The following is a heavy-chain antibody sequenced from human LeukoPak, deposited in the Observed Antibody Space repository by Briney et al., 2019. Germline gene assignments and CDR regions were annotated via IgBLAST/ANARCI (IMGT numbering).Heavy chain of an antibody. V-gene: IGHV3-30-3*01. D-gene: IGHD3-3*01. Sequence: GGSLRLSCAASGFTFSSYAMQWVRQAPGKGLEWVAVISYDGSNKYYADSVKGRFTISRDNSKNTLYLQMNRLRDEDTAVYYCAREAADDFWSGYYFDYWGQGNLVTVSS. J-gene: IGHJ4*02. CDR2: ISYDGSNK. CDR3: AREAADDFWSGYYFDY. CDR1: GFTFSSYA.